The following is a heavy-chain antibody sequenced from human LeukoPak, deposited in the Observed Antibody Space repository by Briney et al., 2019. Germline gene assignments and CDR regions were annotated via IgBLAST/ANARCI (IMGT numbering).Heavy chain of an antibody. CDR2: IKRDGSER. J-gene: IGHJ4*02. Sequence: GGSLRLSCAASGFTFSSYWMSWVCQAPGKGLEWVANIKRDGSERHYVDSVEGRFTISRDNAKSSLYLQMNSLRADDTAVYYCAREGYISGYGVIDYWGQGTLVTVSS. D-gene: IGHD5-18*01. CDR3: AREGYISGYGVIDY. CDR1: GFTFSSYW. V-gene: IGHV3-7*01.